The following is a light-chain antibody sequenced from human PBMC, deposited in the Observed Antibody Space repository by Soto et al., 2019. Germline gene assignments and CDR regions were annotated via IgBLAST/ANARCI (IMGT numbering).Light chain of an antibody. CDR1: QSVSSY. V-gene: IGKV3-11*01. J-gene: IGKJ3*01. CDR3: QQRSNWPPLFT. Sequence: EIVLTQSPATLSLSPGERATLSCRASQSVSSYLAWYQQKPGQAPRLLIYDASNRATGIPARFSGSGSGTDFPLTISRLEPEDFAVYYCQQRSNWPPLFTFGPGTKVDI. CDR2: DAS.